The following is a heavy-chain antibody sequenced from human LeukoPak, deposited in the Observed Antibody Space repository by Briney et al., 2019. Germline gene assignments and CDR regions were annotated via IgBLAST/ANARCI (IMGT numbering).Heavy chain of an antibody. Sequence: SGPTLVNPTQTLTLTCTFSGFSLSTSGVGVGWIRQPPGKALECLALIYWDDDKRYSPSLKSRLTITKDTSKNQVVLTMTNMDPVDTATYYCAHVPDGYSSGWYVRYWGQGTLVTVSS. V-gene: IGHV2-5*02. J-gene: IGHJ4*02. D-gene: IGHD6-19*01. CDR2: IYWDDDK. CDR3: AHVPDGYSSGWYVRY. CDR1: GFSLSTSGVG.